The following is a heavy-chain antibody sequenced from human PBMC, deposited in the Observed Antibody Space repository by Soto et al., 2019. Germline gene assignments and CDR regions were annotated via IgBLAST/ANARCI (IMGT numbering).Heavy chain of an antibody. Sequence: QVQLQESGPGLVRPSQTLSLTCTVSGASIIRLDYSWAWIRQPPGKGLEWIGHLYHTGATYYNPSPESRGGLSGDPTKHQCSPEVKSGAGPGTAGVYGARGAVVNLVRGVMGGNWFDPWGQGTLVTVSS. CDR2: LYHTGAT. CDR1: GASIIRLDYS. J-gene: IGHJ5*02. D-gene: IGHD3-10*01. CDR3: ARGAVVNLVRGVMGGNWFDP. V-gene: IGHV4-30-4*01.